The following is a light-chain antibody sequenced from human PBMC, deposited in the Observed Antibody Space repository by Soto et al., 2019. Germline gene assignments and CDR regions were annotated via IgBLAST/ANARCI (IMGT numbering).Light chain of an antibody. CDR2: AAS. CDR1: QSIGNF. CDR3: QQSYTTPPYS. J-gene: IGKJ2*01. Sequence: IPMTQSRSSLSASVGDRVTITCRASQSIGNFLNWYQQRPGKAPKLLIYAASSLESGVPSRFTARASGTEFTLTISSLQPEDSATYYCQQSYTTPPYSFGQGTKLEIK. V-gene: IGKV1-39*01.